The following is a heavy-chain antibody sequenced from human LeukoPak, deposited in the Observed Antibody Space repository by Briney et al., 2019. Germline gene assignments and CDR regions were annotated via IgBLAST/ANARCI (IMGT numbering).Heavy chain of an antibody. CDR3: AKMKGHPLPKYYMDV. J-gene: IGHJ6*01. D-gene: IGHD1-26*01. Sequence: GGSLRLSCAASGFTFTTYAMSWVRQAPGKGLEWVSAISGSGDNTLYADSVKGRFTISRDNSKNTLYLEMNSLRAEDTAIYYCAKMKGHPLPKYYMDVWGQGTTVTVSS. V-gene: IGHV3-23*01. CDR1: GFTFTTYA. CDR2: ISGSGDNT.